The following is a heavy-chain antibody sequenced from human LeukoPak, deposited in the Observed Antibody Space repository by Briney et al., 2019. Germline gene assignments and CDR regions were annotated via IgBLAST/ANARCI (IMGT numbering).Heavy chain of an antibody. J-gene: IGHJ5*02. Sequence: ASVKVSRKASGYPFNNYDINWVRQATGQGLEWMGWMNPHSGKTGYAQNFQGRVTMTRDTSIGTAYMELSSLRSEDTAVYYCARLSSHYGDYKVDPWGQGTLVTVSS. CDR3: ARLSSHYGDYKVDP. V-gene: IGHV1-8*01. CDR2: MNPHSGKT. CDR1: GYPFNNYD. D-gene: IGHD4-17*01.